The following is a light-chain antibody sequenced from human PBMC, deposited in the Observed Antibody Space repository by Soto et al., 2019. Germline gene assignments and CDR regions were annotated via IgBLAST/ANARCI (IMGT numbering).Light chain of an antibody. Sequence: QSVLTQPSSVSGGPGQRVTISCTGSSPNIGAGYEVHWYQQLPGTAPKLLIYGNNNRPSGVPDRFSGSKSGTSASLAITGLQAEDEADYYCQSYDSSLSGYVFGIGTRSPS. CDR3: QSYDSSLSGYV. J-gene: IGLJ1*01. V-gene: IGLV1-40*01. CDR2: GNN. CDR1: SPNIGAGYE.